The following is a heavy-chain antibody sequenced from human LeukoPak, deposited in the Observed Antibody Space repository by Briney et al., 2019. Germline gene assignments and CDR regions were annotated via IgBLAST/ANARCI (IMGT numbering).Heavy chain of an antibody. CDR1: GFTFSSYG. CDR2: IRYDGSNK. CDR3: AKDLDRYCSGGSCYADY. D-gene: IGHD2-15*01. Sequence: GGSLRLSCAASGFTFSSYGMHWVRQAPGKGLEWVAFIRYDGSNKYYADSVKGRFTISRDNSKNTLYLQMNSLRAEDTAVYYCAKDLDRYCSGGSCYADYWGQGTPVTVSS. V-gene: IGHV3-30*02. J-gene: IGHJ4*02.